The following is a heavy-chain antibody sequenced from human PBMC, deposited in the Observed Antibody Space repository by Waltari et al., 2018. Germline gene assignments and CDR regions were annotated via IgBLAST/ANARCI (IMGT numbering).Heavy chain of an antibody. CDR2: IYHSGSP. CDR1: GYSISSGYY. J-gene: IGHJ4*02. Sequence: QVQLQESGPGLVKPSETLSLTCTVSGYSISSGYYWGWIRQPPGKGLEWIGSIYHSGSPYYNPSLKSRVTISVDTSKNQFSLKLSSVTAADTAVYYCARGGYYFSKSKFDYWGQGTLVTVSS. CDR3: ARGGYYFSKSKFDY. V-gene: IGHV4-38-2*02. D-gene: IGHD3-22*01.